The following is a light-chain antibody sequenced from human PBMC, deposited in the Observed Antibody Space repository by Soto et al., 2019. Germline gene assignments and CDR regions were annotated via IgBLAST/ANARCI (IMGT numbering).Light chain of an antibody. Sequence: EIVLTQSPATLSLSPRERVSLSCGASQWFSGRNLAWYQQKPGQSPRLLIYNSYIRASGVPDRFRGSGSGTDFTLTITRLEPEDFAVYYCQQYGTWITFGQGTRLETK. V-gene: IGKV3D-20*01. J-gene: IGKJ5*01. CDR3: QQYGTWIT. CDR2: NSY. CDR1: QWFSGRN.